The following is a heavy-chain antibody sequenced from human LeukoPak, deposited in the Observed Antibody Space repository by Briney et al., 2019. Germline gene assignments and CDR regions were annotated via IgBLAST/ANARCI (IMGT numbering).Heavy chain of an antibody. J-gene: IGHJ1*01. D-gene: IGHD6-19*01. CDR2: INPRGGST. CDR3: AREGAGVAGEYFQH. CDR1: GYTFTSYY. Sequence: GASVKVSCKASGYTFTSYYMHWMRQAPGQGPEWMGIINPRGGSTDYAQKFQGRVTMTSDTSTSTVYMELNSLIYEDTAVYFCAREGAGVAGEYFQHWGQGTLVTVSS. V-gene: IGHV1-46*01.